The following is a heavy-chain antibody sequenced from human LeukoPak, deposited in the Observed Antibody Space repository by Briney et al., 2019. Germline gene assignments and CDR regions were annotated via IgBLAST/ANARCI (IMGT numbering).Heavy chain of an antibody. CDR3: ARHSRSGSGGYENAFDI. V-gene: IGHV4-39*01. Sequence: SETLSLTCTVSGDSISSSSYYWDWIRQSPGKGLEWIGNIYSGGSTYHTPSLKSRVTISVDTSKNQFSLKLSSVTAADTAIYFCARHSRSGSGGYENAFDIWGQGTMVTVSS. J-gene: IGHJ3*02. CDR2: IYSGGST. CDR1: GDSISSSSYY. D-gene: IGHD5-12*01.